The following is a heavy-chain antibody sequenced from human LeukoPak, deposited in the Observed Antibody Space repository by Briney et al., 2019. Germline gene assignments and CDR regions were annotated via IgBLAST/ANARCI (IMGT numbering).Heavy chain of an antibody. CDR3: ASPNYYDSSGFYY. J-gene: IGHJ4*02. CDR1: GFTFSDYY. D-gene: IGHD3-22*01. CDR2: ISSSSSYT. Sequence: GGSLRLSCAASGFTFSDYYMSWIRQAPGKGLEWVSYISSSSSYTNYADSVKGRFTISRDNAKNSVYLQMDSLRAEDTAVYYCASPNYYDSSGFYYWGQGTLVTVSS. V-gene: IGHV3-11*03.